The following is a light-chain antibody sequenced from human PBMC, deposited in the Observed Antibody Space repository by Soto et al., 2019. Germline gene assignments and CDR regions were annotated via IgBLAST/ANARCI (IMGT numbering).Light chain of an antibody. CDR3: QQSYSTPT. CDR2: AAS. J-gene: IGKJ2*01. Sequence: DIQMTQAPSSLSASVGDRVTITCRASQSISSYLNCYQQKPGKALKLLIYAASILQSGVPSRFSGSASATDFTLTISSLQPEDFATYYCQQSYSTPTFGQGTKLEIK. CDR1: QSISSY. V-gene: IGKV1-39*01.